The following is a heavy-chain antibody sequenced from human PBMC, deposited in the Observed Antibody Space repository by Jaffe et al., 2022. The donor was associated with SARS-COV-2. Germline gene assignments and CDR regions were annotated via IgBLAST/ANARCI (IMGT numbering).Heavy chain of an antibody. Sequence: QVQLVQSGSELKKPGASVKVSCKASGYSFTNYAINWVRQAPGQGLEWMGWINTNTGNPTYAQDFTLRFVFSLDTSVSTAYLQIDSLKAEDTAVYFCARAGSAYDPWYTWFDPWGQGTLVTVSS. J-gene: IGHJ5*02. CDR1: GYSFTNYA. CDR2: INTNTGNP. V-gene: IGHV7-4-1*01. D-gene: IGHD5-12*01. CDR3: ARAGSAYDPWYTWFDP.